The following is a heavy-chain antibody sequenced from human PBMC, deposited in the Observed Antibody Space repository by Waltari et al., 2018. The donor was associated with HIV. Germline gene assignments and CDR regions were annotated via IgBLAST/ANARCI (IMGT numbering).Heavy chain of an antibody. Sequence: EVQLVESGGGLVKPGGSLRLSCAASGFPFPVYSMSWVRQAPGKGLEWVSSIDSSSTYIHYADAVEGRFTISRDNPKNSLYLQMDSLRAEDTAVYYCARFDGGNSEVYHWGQGTLVTVSS. CDR1: GFPFPVYS. V-gene: IGHV3-21*01. CDR2: IDSSSTYI. D-gene: IGHD2-21*02. J-gene: IGHJ5*02. CDR3: ARFDGGNSEVYH.